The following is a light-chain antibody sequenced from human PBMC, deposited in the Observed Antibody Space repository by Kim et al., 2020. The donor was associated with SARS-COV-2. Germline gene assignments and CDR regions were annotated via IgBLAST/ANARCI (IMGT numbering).Light chain of an antibody. CDR3: HQYYRTPWT. CDR1: QSVLYSSNNENY. V-gene: IGKV4-1*01. J-gene: IGKJ1*01. Sequence: DIVMTQSPDSLAVSLGERATINCKSSQSVLYSSNNENYLAWYQQKPGQPPKLLIYWASTRESGVPDRSSGSGSGTDFTLTISSLQAEDVAVYYCHQYYRTPWTFGQGTRWISN. CDR2: WAS.